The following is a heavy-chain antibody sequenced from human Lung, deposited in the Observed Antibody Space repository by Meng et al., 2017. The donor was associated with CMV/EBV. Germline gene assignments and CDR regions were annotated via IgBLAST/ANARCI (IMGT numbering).Heavy chain of an antibody. J-gene: IGHJ4*02. CDR2: IYHSGST. V-gene: IGHV4-4*02. CDR3: ARADKVRFDY. Sequence: QVPVQGSGPGLVKPSGTLALTFAVSGGSMSSTNWWSWVRQPPGKGLEWIGEIYHSGSTNYNPSLKSRVSISVDKSKNQFSLKLSSVTAADTAVYYCARADKVRFDYWGQGTLVTVSS. CDR1: GGSMSSTNW.